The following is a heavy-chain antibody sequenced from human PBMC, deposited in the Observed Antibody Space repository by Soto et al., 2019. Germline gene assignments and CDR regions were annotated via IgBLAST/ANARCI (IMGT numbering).Heavy chain of an antibody. D-gene: IGHD2-2*01. CDR2: IIPIFGTA. Sequence: ASVKVSCKASGGTFSSYAISWVRQAPGQGLEWMGGIIPIFGTANYAQKFQGRVTITADESTSTAYMELSSLRSEDTAVYYCARVNTRSNLPFDYWGQGTLVTVSS. CDR3: ARVNTRSNLPFDY. J-gene: IGHJ4*02. CDR1: GGTFSSYA. V-gene: IGHV1-69*13.